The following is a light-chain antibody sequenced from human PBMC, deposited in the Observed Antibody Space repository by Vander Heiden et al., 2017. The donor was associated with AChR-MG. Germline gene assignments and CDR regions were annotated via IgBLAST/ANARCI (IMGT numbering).Light chain of an antibody. CDR2: KAS. CDR3: QQYNSYSYT. CDR1: QSISSW. Sequence: DIQMTQSPSTLSASVGDRVTITCRASQSISSWLAWYPQKPGKAPKLLIYKASSLESGVPSRFSGSGSGTEFTLTIRSLQPDDFATYYCQQYNSYSYTFGQGTKLEIK. J-gene: IGKJ2*01. V-gene: IGKV1-5*03.